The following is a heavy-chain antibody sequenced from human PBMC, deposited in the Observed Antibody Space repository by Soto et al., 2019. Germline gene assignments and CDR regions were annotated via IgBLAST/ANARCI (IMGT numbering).Heavy chain of an antibody. CDR3: AKKGYYPSGKINLFDS. D-gene: IGHD3-10*01. Sequence: SETLSLTCAVSGYSINSDYYWGWIRQPPGKGLEWIGSVDHSGRTYYSPSLRSRLTIFIDTSKNQFSLRLTSVTTADTAMYFCAKKGYYPSGKINLFDSWGPGTLVTVSS. CDR2: VDHSGRT. V-gene: IGHV4-38-2*01. CDR1: GYSINSDYY. J-gene: IGHJ4*02.